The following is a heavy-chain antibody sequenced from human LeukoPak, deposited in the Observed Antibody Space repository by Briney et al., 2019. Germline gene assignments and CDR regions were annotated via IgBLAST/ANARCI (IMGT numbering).Heavy chain of an antibody. CDR1: GFTFDDYG. V-gene: IGHV3-20*01. CDR3: ARDNGYCSRGSCYLGDKDYYYYGMDV. J-gene: IGHJ6*02. CDR2: INWNGGST. D-gene: IGHD2-15*01. Sequence: GGSLRLSCAASGFTFDDYGMSWVRQAPGKGLEWVSGINWNGGSTGYADSVKGRFTISRDTAKNSLYLQMNSLRAEDTALYQCARDNGYCSRGSCYLGDKDYYYYGMDVWGQGTTVTVSS.